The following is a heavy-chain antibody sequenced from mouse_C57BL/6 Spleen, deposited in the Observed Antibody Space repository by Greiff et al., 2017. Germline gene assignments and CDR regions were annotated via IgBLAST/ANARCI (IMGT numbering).Heavy chain of an antibody. Sequence: QVQLQPPGTELVKPGASVQLSCKASGYTFTSYWMHWVKQRPGQGLEWIGNINPSNGGTNYNATFTSKAPLTVDKSSGTAYMQLSSVTSEDSTVYYCARGEGFYALDYWGQGTSGT. CDR3: ARGEGFYALDY. V-gene: IGHV1-53*01. J-gene: IGHJ4*01. CDR1: GYTFTSYW. CDR2: INPSNGGT.